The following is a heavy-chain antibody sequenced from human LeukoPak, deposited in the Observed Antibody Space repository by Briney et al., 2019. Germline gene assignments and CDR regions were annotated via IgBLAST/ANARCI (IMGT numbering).Heavy chain of an antibody. Sequence: PSETLSLTCTVSGGSISSGDYYWSWIRQPPGKGLEWIGYIYYSGRTYYNPSLKSRVTISVDTSKNQFSLKLSSVTAADTAVYYCARDEAIFGAGYYYGMDVWGQGTTVTVSS. CDR1: GGSISSGDYY. V-gene: IGHV4-30-4*01. CDR2: IYYSGRT. CDR3: ARDEAIFGAGYYYGMDV. D-gene: IGHD3-3*01. J-gene: IGHJ6*02.